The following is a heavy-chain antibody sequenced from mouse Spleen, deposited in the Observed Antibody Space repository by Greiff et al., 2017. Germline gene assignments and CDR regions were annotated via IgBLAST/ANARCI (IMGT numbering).Heavy chain of an antibody. D-gene: IGHD2-1*01. CDR2: ISTYYGDA. J-gene: IGHJ2*01. Sequence: QVQLQQSGAELVRPGVSVKISCKGSGYTFTDYAMHWVKQSHAKSLEWIGVISTYYGDASYNQKFKGKATMTVDKSSSTAYMELARLTSEDSAIYYCARSGGNYYFDYWGQGTTLTVSS. V-gene: IGHV1S137*01. CDR3: ARSGGNYYFDY. CDR1: GYTFTDYA.